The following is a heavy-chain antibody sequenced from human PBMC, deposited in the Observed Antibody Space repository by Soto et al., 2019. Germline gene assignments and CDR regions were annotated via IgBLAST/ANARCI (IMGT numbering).Heavy chain of an antibody. CDR1: GYTFTSYD. D-gene: IGHD3-9*01. CDR3: ARGYEGFGWLFVRSSGYYYMDV. V-gene: IGHV1-8*01. Sequence: QVQLVQSGAEVKKPGASVKVSCKASGYTFTSYDINWVRQATGQGLEWMGWMNPNSGNTGYAQKFQGRVTMTRNTSISTAYMELSSLRSEDTAVYYCARGYEGFGWLFVRSSGYYYMDVWGKGTTVTVSS. J-gene: IGHJ6*03. CDR2: MNPNSGNT.